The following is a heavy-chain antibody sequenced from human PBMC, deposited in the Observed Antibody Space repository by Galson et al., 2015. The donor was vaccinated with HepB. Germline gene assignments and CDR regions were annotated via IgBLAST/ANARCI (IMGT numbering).Heavy chain of an antibody. V-gene: IGHV3-23*01. CDR1: GFTFSSYA. CDR3: AKDGSSSWPGYYYYGMDV. Sequence: SLRLSCAASGFTFSSYAMSWVRQAPGKGLEWVSAISGSGGSTYYADSVKGRFTISRDNSKNTLYLQMNSLRAEDTAVYYCAKDGSSSWPGYYYYGMDVWGQGATVTVSS. J-gene: IGHJ6*02. D-gene: IGHD6-13*01. CDR2: ISGSGGST.